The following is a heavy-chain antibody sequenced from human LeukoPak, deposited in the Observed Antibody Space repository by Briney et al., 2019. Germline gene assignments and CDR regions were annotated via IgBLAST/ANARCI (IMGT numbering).Heavy chain of an antibody. D-gene: IGHD2-2*02. V-gene: IGHV1-69*05. CDR2: IIPIFGTA. CDR3: AGGGGYCSSTSCYRVDY. J-gene: IGHJ4*02. CDR1: GGTFSSYA. Sequence: ASVKVSCKASGGTFSSYAISWVRQAPGQGLEWMGGIIPIFGTANYAQKFQGRATITTDESTSTAYMELSSLRSEDTAVYYCAGGGGYCSSTSCYRVDYWGQGTLVTVSS.